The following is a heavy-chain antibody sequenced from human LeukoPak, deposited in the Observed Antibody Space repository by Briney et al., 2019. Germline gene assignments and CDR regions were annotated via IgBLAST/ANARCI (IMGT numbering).Heavy chain of an antibody. J-gene: IGHJ4*02. CDR2: ISDSGGST. CDR1: GFTFSSYA. CDR3: AKTGAYSSGWYGRIVVAQRDYYFDY. Sequence: GGSLRLSCAASGFTFSSYAMSWVRQAPGKGLEWVSAISDSGGSTYYADSVKGRFTISRDNSKNTLYLQMNSLRAEDTAVYYCAKTGAYSSGWYGRIVVAQRDYYFDYWGQGTLVTVSS. D-gene: IGHD6-19*01. V-gene: IGHV3-23*01.